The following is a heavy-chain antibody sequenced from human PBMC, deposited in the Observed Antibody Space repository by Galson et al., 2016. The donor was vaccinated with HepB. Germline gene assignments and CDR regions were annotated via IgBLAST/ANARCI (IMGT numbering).Heavy chain of an antibody. J-gene: IGHJ3*02. CDR3: ARDRDLRFGYTSGGGALDI. Sequence: SLRLSCAASGFTFSSHGMHWVRQAPGKGLEWVAVIWYDGSNKFYVDFVKGRFTISRDNSRNTLFLQMNSLRAEDTAVYYCARDRDLRFGYTSGGGALDIWGQGTMVTVSS. D-gene: IGHD6-19*01. CDR2: IWYDGSNK. V-gene: IGHV3-33*01. CDR1: GFTFSSHG.